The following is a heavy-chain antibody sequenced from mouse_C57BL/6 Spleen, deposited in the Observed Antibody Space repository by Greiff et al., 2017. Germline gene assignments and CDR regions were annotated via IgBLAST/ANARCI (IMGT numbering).Heavy chain of an antibody. D-gene: IGHD2-1*01. Sequence: QVQLQQSGAELVKPGASVKISCKASGYAFSSYWMNWVKQRPGKGLEWIGQIYPGDGDTNYNGKFKGKATLTADKSSSTAYMQLRSLTAEDSAVYFSARGGGNYEEKFDYWGQGTTLTVSS. CDR3: ARGGGNYEEKFDY. V-gene: IGHV1-80*01. CDR2: IYPGDGDT. CDR1: GYAFSSYW. J-gene: IGHJ2*01.